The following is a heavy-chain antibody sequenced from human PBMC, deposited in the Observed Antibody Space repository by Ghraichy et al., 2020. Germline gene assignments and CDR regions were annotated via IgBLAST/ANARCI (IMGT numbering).Heavy chain of an antibody. J-gene: IGHJ6*02. CDR3: AKDIRDQLLPEGVGYYAMDV. CDR2: ISSSSYYI. V-gene: IGHV3-21*01. CDR1: ESSFSSYS. Sequence: GESLNISCAASESSFSSYSMNWVRQAPGKGLEWVSSISSSSYYIYYADSVRGRFTISRDDAKNSLYLQMNSLRAEDTAVYYCAKDIRDQLLPEGVGYYAMDVWGQGTTVTVSS. D-gene: IGHD2-2*01.